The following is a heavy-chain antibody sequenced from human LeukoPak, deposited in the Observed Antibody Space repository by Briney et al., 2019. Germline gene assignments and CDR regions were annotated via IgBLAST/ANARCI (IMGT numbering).Heavy chain of an antibody. CDR3: ARLKFYDSTGYSPGYYMDV. Sequence: SETLSLTCTVSGGSIISNYWSWIRQSAGTGLEWIGRIYGSGVTAYNPGLKSGVSTWRDTSRKQFSLRLTSVTAADTAVYYCARLKFYDSTGYSPGYYMDVWGKGTTVSVFS. CDR2: IYGSGVT. D-gene: IGHD3-22*01. V-gene: IGHV4-4*07. J-gene: IGHJ6*03. CDR1: GGSIISNY.